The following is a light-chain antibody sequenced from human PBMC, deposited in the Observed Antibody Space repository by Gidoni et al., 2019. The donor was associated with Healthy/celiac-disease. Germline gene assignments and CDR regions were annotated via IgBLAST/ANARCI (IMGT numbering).Light chain of an antibody. CDR2: KAS. CDR3: KQYNSYWT. Sequence: IQMPQSPSTLSASVGNRVTFTCRASQSISSWLAWYQQKPGKAPKLLIYKASSLESGVPSRFSGSGSGTEFTLTISSLQTDDFATYYCKQYNSYWTFGQGTKVEIK. V-gene: IGKV1-5*03. CDR1: QSISSW. J-gene: IGKJ1*01.